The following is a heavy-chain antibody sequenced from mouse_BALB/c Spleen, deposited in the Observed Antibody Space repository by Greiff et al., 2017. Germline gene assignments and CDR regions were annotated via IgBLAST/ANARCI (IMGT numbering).Heavy chain of an antibody. Sequence: EVKLMESGPGLVKPSQSLSLTCSVTGYSITSGYYWNWIRQFPGNKLEWMGYISYDGSNNYNPSLKNRISITRDTSKNQFFLKLNSVTTEDTATYYCEREGRGNYGSWFAYWGQGTLVTVSA. D-gene: IGHD1-2*01. CDR3: EREGRGNYGSWFAY. J-gene: IGHJ3*01. CDR1: GYSITSGYY. CDR2: ISYDGSN. V-gene: IGHV3-6*02.